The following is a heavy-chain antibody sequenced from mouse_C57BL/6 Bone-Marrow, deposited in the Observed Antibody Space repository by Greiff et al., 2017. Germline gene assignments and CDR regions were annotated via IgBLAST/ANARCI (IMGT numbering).Heavy chain of an antibody. CDR3: ARFLTTYYYFDY. CDR1: GYAFSSSW. CDR2: IYPGDGDT. D-gene: IGHD5-5*01. V-gene: IGHV1-82*01. Sequence: QVQLQQSGPELVKPGASVKISCKASGYAFSSSWMNWVKQRPGKGLEWIGRIYPGDGDTNYNGKFKGKATLTAAKSSSTAYIQLSSLTSEDSAVYFCARFLTTYYYFDYWGQGTTLTVSS. J-gene: IGHJ2*01.